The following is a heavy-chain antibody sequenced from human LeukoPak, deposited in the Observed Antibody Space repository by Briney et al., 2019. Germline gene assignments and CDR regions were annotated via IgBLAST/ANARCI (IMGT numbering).Heavy chain of an antibody. CDR3: ARSPDSSGWYWDY. J-gene: IGHJ4*02. CDR1: GGSISSGGYY. CDR2: IYYSGST. V-gene: IGHV4-31*01. D-gene: IGHD6-19*01. Sequence: SETLSLTCTVSGGSISSGGYYWSWIRQHPGKGLEWIGYIYYSGSTYYNPSLKSQVTISVDTSKNQFSLKLSSVTAADTAVYYCARSPDSSGWYWDYWGQGTLVTVSS.